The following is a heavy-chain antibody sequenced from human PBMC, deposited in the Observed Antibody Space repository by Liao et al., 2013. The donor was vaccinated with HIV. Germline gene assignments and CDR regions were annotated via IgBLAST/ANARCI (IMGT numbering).Heavy chain of an antibody. CDR2: IYVGESS. V-gene: IGHV4-4*07. D-gene: IGHD3-9*01. CDR1: GASISSFY. J-gene: IGHJ3*02. Sequence: QVQLQESGPGLVKPSETLSLTCVVSGASISSFYWSWVRQPAGKGLEWIGRIYVGESSSYNPSFKSRVTMSVDTSKNLFSLKLSSVTAADTAVYYCAATKRYYDILTAYWYDAFDIWGQGTMVTVSS. CDR3: AATKRYYDILTAYWYDAFDI.